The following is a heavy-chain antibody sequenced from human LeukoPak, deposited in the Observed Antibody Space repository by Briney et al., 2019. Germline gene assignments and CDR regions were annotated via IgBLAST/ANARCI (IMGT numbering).Heavy chain of an antibody. CDR1: GGSTSSSDYF. Sequence: SETLSLTCIVSGGSTSSSDYFWGWIRQTPGKGLEWIVSINHSGHINYNPSLKSRVTISVDTSKNQFFLNLTAVTAADTAVYYCARQTRSTSTTANWCGPWGQGTLVTVSS. CDR2: INHSGHI. D-gene: IGHD1-14*01. CDR3: ARQTRSTSTTANWCGP. V-gene: IGHV4-39*01. J-gene: IGHJ5*02.